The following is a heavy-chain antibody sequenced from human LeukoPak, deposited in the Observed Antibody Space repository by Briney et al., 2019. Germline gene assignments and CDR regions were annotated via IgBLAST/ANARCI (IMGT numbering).Heavy chain of an antibody. CDR1: GFTFSSYA. CDR3: TRGSYGDYARFYY. V-gene: IGHV3-30*04. CDR2: ISYDGSNK. D-gene: IGHD4-17*01. J-gene: IGHJ4*02. Sequence: GGSLRLSCAASGFTFSSYAMHWVRQAPGKGLEWVAVISYDGSNKYYADSVKGRFTISRDNSKNTLYLQMNSLRAEDTAVYYCTRGSYGDYARFYYWGQGTLVTVSS.